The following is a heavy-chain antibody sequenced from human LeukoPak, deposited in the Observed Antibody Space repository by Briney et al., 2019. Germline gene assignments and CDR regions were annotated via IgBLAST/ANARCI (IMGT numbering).Heavy chain of an antibody. D-gene: IGHD3-10*01. CDR1: GGCFSGYY. CDR3: ARTRRGRDY. CDR2: INHSGST. Sequence: PSETLSLTCAVYGGCFSGYYWSWIRQPPGKGLEWIGEINHSGSTNYNPSLKSRVAISVDTSKNQFSLKLSSVTAADTAVYYCARTRRGRDYWGQGTLVTVSS. V-gene: IGHV4-34*01. J-gene: IGHJ4*02.